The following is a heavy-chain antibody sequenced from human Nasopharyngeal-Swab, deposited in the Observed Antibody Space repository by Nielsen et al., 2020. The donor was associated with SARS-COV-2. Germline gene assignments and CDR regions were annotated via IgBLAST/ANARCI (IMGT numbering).Heavy chain of an antibody. CDR1: GFTFSSYD. V-gene: IGHV3-13*04. J-gene: IGHJ6*02. Sequence: GESLKISCAASGFTFSSYDMHWVRQATGKGLEWVSAIGTAGDTYYPGSVKGRFTIPRENAKNSLYLQMNSLRAGDTAVYNCARALAPYSGYDYDNYYGMDVWGQGTTVTVSS. D-gene: IGHD5-12*01. CDR3: ARALAPYSGYDYDNYYGMDV. CDR2: IGTAGDT.